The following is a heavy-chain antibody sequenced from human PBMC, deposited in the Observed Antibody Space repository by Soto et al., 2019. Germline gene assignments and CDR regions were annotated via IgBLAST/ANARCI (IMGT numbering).Heavy chain of an antibody. V-gene: IGHV4-34*01. CDR2: INHSGST. CDR3: ARGSRSGTTSRYNWFDP. Sequence: SETLSLTCAVYGGSFSGYYWSWIRQPPGKGLEWIGEINHSGSTNYNPSLKSRVTISVDTSKNQFSLKLSSVTAADTAVYYCARGSRSGTTSRYNWFDPWGQGTLVPVSS. D-gene: IGHD4-17*01. J-gene: IGHJ5*02. CDR1: GGSFSGYY.